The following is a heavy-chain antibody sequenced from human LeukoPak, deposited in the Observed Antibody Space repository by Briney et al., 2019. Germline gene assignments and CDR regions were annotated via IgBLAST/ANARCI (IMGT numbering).Heavy chain of an antibody. CDR2: IYYSGST. Sequence: SETLSLTCTVSGGSVSSGSYYWRWIRQPPGKGLEWIGYIYYSGSTNYNPSLKSRVTISVDTSKNQFSLKLSSVTAADTAVYYCASRKSGSYFPSIDYWGQGTLVTVSS. CDR3: ASRKSGSYFPSIDY. J-gene: IGHJ4*02. D-gene: IGHD1-26*01. V-gene: IGHV4-61*01. CDR1: GGSVSSGSYY.